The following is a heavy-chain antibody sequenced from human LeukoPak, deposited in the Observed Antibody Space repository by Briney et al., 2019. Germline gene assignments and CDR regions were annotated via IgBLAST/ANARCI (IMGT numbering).Heavy chain of an antibody. V-gene: IGHV3-23*01. CDR3: AKGTIAAAGTLDY. J-gene: IGHJ4*02. Sequence: MSXXXXAXXXXLXXXSAISGSGGSTYYADSVKGRFTISRDNSKNTLYLQMNSLRAEDTAVYYCAKGTIAAAGTLDYWGQGTLVTVSS. CDR2: ISGSGGST. D-gene: IGHD6-13*01.